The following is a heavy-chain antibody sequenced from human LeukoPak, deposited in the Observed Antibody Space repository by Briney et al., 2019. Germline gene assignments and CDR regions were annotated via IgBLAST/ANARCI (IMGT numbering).Heavy chain of an antibody. Sequence: GESLQISCKCSGYNFTSYWIAWVRQMPGKGLEWMGIIYPGDYHTTYSPSFQGQVTISADKSISTAYLQWSSLKASDTAMYYCARRSLPYYYADYWGQGTLVTVPS. V-gene: IGHV5-51*01. J-gene: IGHJ4*02. D-gene: IGHD3-10*01. CDR1: GYNFTSYW. CDR3: ARRSLPYYYADY. CDR2: IYPGDYHT.